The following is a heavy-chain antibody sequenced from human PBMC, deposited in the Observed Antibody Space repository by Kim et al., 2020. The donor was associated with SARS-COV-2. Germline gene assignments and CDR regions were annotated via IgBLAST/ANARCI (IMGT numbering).Heavy chain of an antibody. J-gene: IGHJ6*02. CDR1: GYTLTELS. CDR2: FDPEDGET. Sequence: ASVKVSCKVSGYTLTELSMHWVRQAPGKGLEWMGGFDPEDGETIYAQKFQGRVTMTEDTSTDTAYMELSSLRSEDTAVYYCATDGKHCSSTSCDYYYYGMDVWGQGTTVTVSS. CDR3: ATDGKHCSSTSCDYYYYGMDV. D-gene: IGHD2-2*01. V-gene: IGHV1-24*01.